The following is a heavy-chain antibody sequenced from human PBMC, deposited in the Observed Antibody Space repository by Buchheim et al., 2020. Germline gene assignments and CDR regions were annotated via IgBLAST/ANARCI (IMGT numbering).Heavy chain of an antibody. J-gene: IGHJ4*02. CDR2: IWHDGNNK. CDR3: AAGDPLDY. Sequence: QVQLVESGGGVVQPGRSLRLSCAASGFSFSNYGMHWVRQAPGKGLEWVAIIWHDGNNKYYADSVKGRFTISRDNSKNPLYLQMNSLRAEGTAVYYCAAGDPLDYWGQGAL. D-gene: IGHD7-27*01. V-gene: IGHV3-33*01. CDR1: GFSFSNYG.